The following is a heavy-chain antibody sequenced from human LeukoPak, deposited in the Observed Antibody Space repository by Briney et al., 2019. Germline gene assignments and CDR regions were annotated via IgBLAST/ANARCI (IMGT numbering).Heavy chain of an antibody. CDR1: GFTDSSNY. Sequence: GGSLRHSCAASGFTDSSNYMSWVRQAPGKGLEWVSVLFSGGSTYCADSVKGRFPISRHNSKYTLYLQMNSLRAEDTAVYYCARAPRYCSGGTCYGDYYYGMDVWGQGTTVTVSS. D-gene: IGHD2-15*01. CDR3: ARAPRYCSGGTCYGDYYYGMDV. V-gene: IGHV3-66*01. CDR2: LFSGGST. J-gene: IGHJ6*02.